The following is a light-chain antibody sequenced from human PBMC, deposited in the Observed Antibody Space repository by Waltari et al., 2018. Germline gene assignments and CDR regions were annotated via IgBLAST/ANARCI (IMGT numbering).Light chain of an antibody. CDR1: SSDVGGYNY. CDR3: CSYAGSYTWV. Sequence: QSALTQPRSVSGSPGQSVTISCTGTSSDVGGYNYVSWYQQHPGKAPKLMICDVSKRPSGVPDRFSGSKSGNTACLTISGLQAEDEADYYCCSYAGSYTWVFGGGTKLTVL. V-gene: IGLV2-11*01. J-gene: IGLJ3*02. CDR2: DVS.